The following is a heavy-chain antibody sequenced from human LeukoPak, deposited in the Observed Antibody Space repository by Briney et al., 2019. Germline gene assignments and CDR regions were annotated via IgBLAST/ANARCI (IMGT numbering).Heavy chain of an antibody. CDR1: GGSISSYY. V-gene: IGHV4-59*01. Sequence: SETLSLTCTVSGGSISSYYWSWIRQPPGKGLEWIGYIYDSGSTNYNPSLKSRVTISVDTSKNQFSLKLSSVTAADTAVYYCARGLNWNDGRPFDYWGQGTLVTVSS. J-gene: IGHJ4*02. CDR2: IYDSGST. CDR3: ARGLNWNDGRPFDY. D-gene: IGHD1-1*01.